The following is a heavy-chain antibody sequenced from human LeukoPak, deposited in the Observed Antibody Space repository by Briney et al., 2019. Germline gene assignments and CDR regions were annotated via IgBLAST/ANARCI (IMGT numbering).Heavy chain of an antibody. J-gene: IGHJ4*02. CDR1: GFTFSSYA. Sequence: GGSLRLSCAASGFTFSSYAMHWVRQAPGKGLEWVAVISYDGSNKYYADSVKGRFTISRDNSKNTLYLQVNSLRAEDTAVYYCARAVDTAMVTKGFDYWGQGTLVTVSS. CDR2: ISYDGSNK. V-gene: IGHV3-30*04. D-gene: IGHD5-18*01. CDR3: ARAVDTAMVTKGFDY.